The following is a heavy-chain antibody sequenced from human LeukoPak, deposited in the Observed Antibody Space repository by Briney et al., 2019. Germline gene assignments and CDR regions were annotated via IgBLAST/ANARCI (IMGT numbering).Heavy chain of an antibody. V-gene: IGHV3-20*04. Sequence: GGSLRLSCAASGFTFDDDGMSWVRQAPGKGLEWVSGINWNGGSTGYADSVKGRFTISRDNAKNSLYLQMNSLRAEDTALYYCARANYYDSSGYYLIDHYFDYWGQGTLVTVSS. CDR2: INWNGGST. J-gene: IGHJ4*02. CDR3: ARANYYDSSGYYLIDHYFDY. D-gene: IGHD3-22*01. CDR1: GFTFDDDG.